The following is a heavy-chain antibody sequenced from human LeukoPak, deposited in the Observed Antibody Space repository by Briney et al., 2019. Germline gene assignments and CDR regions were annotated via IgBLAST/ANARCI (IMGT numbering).Heavy chain of an antibody. CDR1: GYTFTIYG. Sequence: ASVKVSCKASGYTFTIYGISWVRQAPGQGLEWMGWISAYNGNTNYAQKLQGRVTMTTDTSTSTAYMELRSLRSDDTAVYYCARPRIAAPYYGMDVWGQGTTVTVSS. V-gene: IGHV1-18*01. D-gene: IGHD6-6*01. J-gene: IGHJ6*02. CDR3: ARPRIAAPYYGMDV. CDR2: ISAYNGNT.